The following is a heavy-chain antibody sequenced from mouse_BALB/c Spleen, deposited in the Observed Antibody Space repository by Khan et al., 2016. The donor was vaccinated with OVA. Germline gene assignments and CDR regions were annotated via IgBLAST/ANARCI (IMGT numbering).Heavy chain of an antibody. CDR2: ISYSGNT. CDR1: AYSITSEYT. CDR3: ARKDYYAYDPFPY. V-gene: IGHV3-2*02. D-gene: IGHD2-2*01. Sequence: EVKLQESGPGLVKPSQSLSLTCTVTAYSITSEYTWNWIRQFPGHKLEWMGFISYSGNTRYNPSLKSRISITRDTSKNQFFLQLNSVTSEDTATYYCARKDYYAYDPFPYWGQGTLVTVSA. J-gene: IGHJ3*01.